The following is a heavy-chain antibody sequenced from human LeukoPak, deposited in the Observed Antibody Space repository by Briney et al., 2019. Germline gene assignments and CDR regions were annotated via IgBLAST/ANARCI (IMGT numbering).Heavy chain of an antibody. CDR3: AKIPRGEDYFDY. CDR1: GFTFSSYG. V-gene: IGHV3-30*18. Sequence: PGGSLRLSCAASGFTFSSYGMHWVRQAPGKGLEWVAAISYDGSNKYYADSVKGRFTISRDNSKNTLYLQMNSLRAEDTAVYYCAKIPRGEDYFDYWGQGTLVTVSS. CDR2: ISYDGSNK. J-gene: IGHJ4*02. D-gene: IGHD3-10*01.